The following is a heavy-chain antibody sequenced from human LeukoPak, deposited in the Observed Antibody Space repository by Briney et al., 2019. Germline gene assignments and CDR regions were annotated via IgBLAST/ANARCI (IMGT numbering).Heavy chain of an antibody. Sequence: GGSLRLSCAASGFPFRDYWMSWMRQAPGKGLEWVSAISGSGGSTYYADSVKGRFTISRDNSKNTLYLQMSSLRAEDTAVYYCARILRITIFGVVEYYFDYWGQGTLVTVSS. CDR3: ARILRITIFGVVEYYFDY. CDR1: GFPFRDYW. D-gene: IGHD3-3*01. V-gene: IGHV3-23*01. CDR2: ISGSGGST. J-gene: IGHJ4*02.